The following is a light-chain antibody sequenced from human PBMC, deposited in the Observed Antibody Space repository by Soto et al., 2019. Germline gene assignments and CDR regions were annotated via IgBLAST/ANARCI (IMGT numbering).Light chain of an antibody. CDR3: SSYTTNNTPV. CDR2: DVN. Sequence: QSALTQPASVSGSPGQSNTISCTGTSSDVGRYNYVSWYQQHPGKAPKIIIYDVNRRPSGVSNRFSGSKSGDTASLTISGLQAEDEADYHCSSYTTNNTPVFGGGTKLTVL. J-gene: IGLJ2*01. CDR1: SSDVGRYNY. V-gene: IGLV2-14*03.